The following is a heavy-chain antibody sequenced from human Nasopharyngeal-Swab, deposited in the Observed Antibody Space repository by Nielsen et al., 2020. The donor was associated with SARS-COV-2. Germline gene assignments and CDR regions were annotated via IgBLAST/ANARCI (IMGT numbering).Heavy chain of an antibody. Sequence: SLKISCAASGFTFDDYAMHWVRQAPGKDLEWVSGISWNSGSIGYADSVKGRFTISRDNAKNSLYLQMNSLRAEDTALYYCAKANYDYVWGSYSDYWGQGTLVTVSS. CDR3: AKANYDYVWGSYSDY. CDR2: ISWNSGSI. J-gene: IGHJ4*02. V-gene: IGHV3-9*01. D-gene: IGHD3-16*01. CDR1: GFTFDDYA.